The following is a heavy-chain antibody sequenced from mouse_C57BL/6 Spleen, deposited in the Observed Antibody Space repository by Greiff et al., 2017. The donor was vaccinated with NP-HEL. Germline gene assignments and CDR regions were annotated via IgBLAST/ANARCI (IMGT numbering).Heavy chain of an antibody. CDR1: GFNIKDDY. Sequence: EVMLVESGAELVRPGASVKLSCTASGFNIKDDYMHWVKQRPEQGLEWIGWIDPENGDTEYASKFQGKATITADTSSNTAYLQLSSLTSEDTAVYYCTTSGRAWFAYWGQGTLVTVSA. J-gene: IGHJ3*01. CDR2: IDPENGDT. D-gene: IGHD3-1*01. CDR3: TTSGRAWFAY. V-gene: IGHV14-4*01.